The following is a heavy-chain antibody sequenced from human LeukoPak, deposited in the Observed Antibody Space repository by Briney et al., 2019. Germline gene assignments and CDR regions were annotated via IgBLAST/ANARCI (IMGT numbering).Heavy chain of an antibody. CDR1: GFTVSSNY. J-gene: IGHJ4*02. CDR3: ARAWRITMIVD. Sequence: GGSLRLSCAASGFTVSSNYMSWVRQAPGKGLEWVSVIYSGGSTYYADSMKGRFTISRDNSKNTLYLQMNSLRAEDTAVYYCARAWRITMIVDWGQGTLVTVSS. CDR2: IYSGGST. V-gene: IGHV3-53*01. D-gene: IGHD3-22*01.